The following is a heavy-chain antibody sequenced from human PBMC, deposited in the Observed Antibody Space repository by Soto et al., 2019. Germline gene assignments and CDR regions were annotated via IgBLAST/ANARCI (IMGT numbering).Heavy chain of an antibody. CDR1: GGSISSGGYY. Sequence: QVQLQESGPGLVKPSQTLSLTCTVSGGSISSGGYYWSWIRQHPGKGLEWIGYIYYSGSTYYNPSLKIRVTISVDTSKNQFSLKLSSVTAADTAVYYCARWALRGYSYGPDYWGQGTLVTVSS. V-gene: IGHV4-31*03. CDR3: ARWALRGYSYGPDY. D-gene: IGHD5-18*01. CDR2: IYYSGST. J-gene: IGHJ4*02.